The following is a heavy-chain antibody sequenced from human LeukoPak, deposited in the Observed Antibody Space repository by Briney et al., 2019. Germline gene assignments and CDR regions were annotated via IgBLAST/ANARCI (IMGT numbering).Heavy chain of an antibody. CDR1: GYRFTDFG. CDR2: VAAYNGNT. J-gene: IGHJ4*02. Sequence: ASVKVSCKASGYRFTDFGISWVRQAPGQGPEWMGWVAAYNGNTKYAQKIQGRVTMTTDRSTSTAYMELRSLRSDDTPLYYCARDYDGYIYAYGYWGQGTLVTVSA. D-gene: IGHD5-18*01. CDR3: ARDYDGYIYAYGY. V-gene: IGHV1-18*01.